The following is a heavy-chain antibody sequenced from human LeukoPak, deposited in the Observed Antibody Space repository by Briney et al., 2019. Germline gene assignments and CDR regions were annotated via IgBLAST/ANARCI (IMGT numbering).Heavy chain of an antibody. V-gene: IGHV3-23*01. CDR2: ISGSGGST. D-gene: IGHD1-1*01. CDR3: AKDTTLVLDAFDI. CDR1: GFTLSSYA. Sequence: GGSLRLSCAVSGFTLSSYAMSWVRQAPGKGLEWVSGISGSGGSTYYADSVKGRFTISRDNSKNTLYLQVNSLRAEDTAVYYCAKDTTLVLDAFDIWGQGTTVTVSS. J-gene: IGHJ3*02.